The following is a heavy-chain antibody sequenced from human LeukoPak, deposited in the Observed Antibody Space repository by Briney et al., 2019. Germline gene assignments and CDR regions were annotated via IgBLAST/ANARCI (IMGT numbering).Heavy chain of an antibody. V-gene: IGHV1-69*04. J-gene: IGHJ4*02. Sequence: SVKVSCKASGGTFSSYAIGWVRQAPGQGLEWMGRIIPILGIANYAQKFQGRVTITADKSTSTAYMELSSLRSKDTAVYYCARDGSGEYYYDSSGYYDYWGQGTLVTVSS. CDR3: ARDGSGEYYYDSSGYYDY. CDR1: GGTFSSYA. CDR2: IIPILGIA. D-gene: IGHD3-22*01.